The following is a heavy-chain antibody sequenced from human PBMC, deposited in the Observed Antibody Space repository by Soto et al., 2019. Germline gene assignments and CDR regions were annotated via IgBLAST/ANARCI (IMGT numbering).Heavy chain of an antibody. Sequence: ASVKVSCKASGGTYNTFAISWVRQAPGQGLEWMGGIIPVLGPAFYAQKFQGRATITADKSTTTAYLELTSLRSEDTAVYYCVRAAKRYFDYWGQGTLVTVSS. J-gene: IGHJ4*02. CDR2: IIPVLGPA. V-gene: IGHV1-69*10. CDR1: GGTYNTFA. CDR3: VRAAKRYFDY.